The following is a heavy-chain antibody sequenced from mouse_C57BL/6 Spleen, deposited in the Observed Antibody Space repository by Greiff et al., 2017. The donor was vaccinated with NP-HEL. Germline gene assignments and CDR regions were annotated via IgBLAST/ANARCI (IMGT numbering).Heavy chain of an antibody. Sequence: QVQLQQPGAELVKPGASVKLSCKASGYTFTSYWMQWVKQRPGQGLEWIGEIEPSDSYTNYNQKFKGKATLTVDTSSSTAYMQLSSLTSEDSAVYYCARRVTTVVAPMDYWGQGTSVTVSS. J-gene: IGHJ4*01. CDR1: GYTFTSYW. CDR2: IEPSDSYT. V-gene: IGHV1-50*01. CDR3: ARRVTTVVAPMDY. D-gene: IGHD1-1*01.